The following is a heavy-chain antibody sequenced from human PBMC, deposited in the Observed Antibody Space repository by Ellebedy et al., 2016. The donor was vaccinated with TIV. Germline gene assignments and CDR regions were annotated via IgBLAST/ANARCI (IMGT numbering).Heavy chain of an antibody. J-gene: IGHJ5*02. V-gene: IGHV3-7*01. CDR2: IKKDGSAT. CDR3: ARDRVGGFDH. Sequence: GESLKISCVASGFTYNTFWMSWVRQAPGKGLEWVANIKKDGSATFYVDSVRGRFTISRDNAKNSLYLQMNSLQVEDTAAYFCARDRVGGFDHWGQGTLITVSS. CDR1: GFTYNTFW. D-gene: IGHD1-26*01.